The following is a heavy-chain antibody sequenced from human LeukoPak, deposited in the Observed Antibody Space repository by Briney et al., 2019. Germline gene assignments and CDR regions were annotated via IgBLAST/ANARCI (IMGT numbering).Heavy chain of an antibody. D-gene: IGHD6-19*01. CDR2: IRFDGTTE. Sequence: GGSLRLSCGASGFTLIDYNMHWVRQAPGKGLEYVAFIRFDGTTEYYTDSVKGRFTMSRDKSKNTLYLQMNSLRGGDTAVYYCARGAAVALELWGQGTLVTVSS. V-gene: IGHV3-30*02. CDR3: ARGAAVALEL. J-gene: IGHJ4*02. CDR1: GFTLIDYN.